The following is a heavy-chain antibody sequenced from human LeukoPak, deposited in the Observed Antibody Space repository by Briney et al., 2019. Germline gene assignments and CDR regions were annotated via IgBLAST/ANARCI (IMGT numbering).Heavy chain of an antibody. CDR2: ISYDGSNK. V-gene: IGHV3-30*18. CDR3: AKDQVAAAVKYYYGMDV. Sequence: PGGSLRLSCAASGFTFSSYSMNWVRQAPGKGLEWVAVISYDGSNKYYADSVKGRFTISRDNSKNTLYLQMNSLRAEDTAVYYRAKDQVAAAVKYYYGMDVWGQGTTVTVSS. J-gene: IGHJ6*02. CDR1: GFTFSSYS. D-gene: IGHD6-13*01.